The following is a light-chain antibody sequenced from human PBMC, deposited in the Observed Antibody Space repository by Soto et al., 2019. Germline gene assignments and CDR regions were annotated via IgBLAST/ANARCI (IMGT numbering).Light chain of an antibody. Sequence: DSQMTQSPSTLSGSVGDRVTITCRASQTISSWWAWYQQKPGKAPKLLIYKASTLKSGVPSRFSGSGSGTEFTITISSLQPDDFATYYCQHYNSYSEAFGQGTKVELK. V-gene: IGKV1-5*03. CDR2: KAS. CDR1: QTISSW. J-gene: IGKJ1*01. CDR3: QHYNSYSEA.